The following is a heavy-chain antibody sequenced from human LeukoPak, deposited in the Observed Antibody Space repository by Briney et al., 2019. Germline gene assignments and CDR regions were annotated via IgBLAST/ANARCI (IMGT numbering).Heavy chain of an antibody. CDR2: IKQDGSEK. CDR1: GFTFSSYW. V-gene: IGHV3-7*01. Sequence: PGGSLRPSCAASGFTFSSYWMSWVRQAPGKGLEWVANIKQDGSEKYYVDSVKGRFTISRDNAKNSLYLQMNSLRAEDTAVYYCAKSRSRNMITFGGVENWFDPWGQGTLVTVSS. D-gene: IGHD3-16*01. CDR3: AKSRSRNMITFGGVENWFDP. J-gene: IGHJ5*02.